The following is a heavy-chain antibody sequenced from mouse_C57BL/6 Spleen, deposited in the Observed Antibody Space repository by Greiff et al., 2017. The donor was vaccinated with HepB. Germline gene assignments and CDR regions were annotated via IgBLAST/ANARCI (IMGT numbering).Heavy chain of an antibody. Sequence: EVKVVESGGGLVQPKGSLKLSCAASGFTFNTYAMHWVRQAPGKGLEWVARIRSKSSNYATYYADSVKDRFTISRDDSQSMLYLQMNNLKTEDTAMYYCVRGAAQATYYYAMDYWGQGTSVTVSS. D-gene: IGHD3-2*02. J-gene: IGHJ4*01. V-gene: IGHV10-3*01. CDR2: IRSKSSNYAT. CDR1: GFTFNTYA. CDR3: VRGAAQATYYYAMDY.